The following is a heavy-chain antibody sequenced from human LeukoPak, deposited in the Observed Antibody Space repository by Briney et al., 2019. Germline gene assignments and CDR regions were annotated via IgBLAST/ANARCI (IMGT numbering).Heavy chain of an antibody. CDR2: IWYDGSNK. CDR3: ARDRKFSSSSGYFDY. D-gene: IGHD6-6*01. V-gene: IGHV3-33*01. J-gene: IGHJ4*02. CDR1: GFTFSSYG. Sequence: GGSLRLSCAASGFTFSSYGMHWVRQAPGKGLEWVAVIWYDGSNKYYADSVKGQFTISRDNSKNTLYLQMNSLRAEDTAVYYCARDRKFSSSSGYFDYWGQGTLVTVSS.